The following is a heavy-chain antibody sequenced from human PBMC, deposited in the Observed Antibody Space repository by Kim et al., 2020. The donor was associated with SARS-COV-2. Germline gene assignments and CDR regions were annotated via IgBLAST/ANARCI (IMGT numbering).Heavy chain of an antibody. Sequence: GGSLRLSCAASGFTVSSNYMSWVRQAPGKGLEWVSVIYSGGSTYYADSVKGRFTISRDNSKNTLYLQMNSLRAEDTAVYYCARDRGGCSSTSCYAFDYWGQGTLVTVSS. CDR3: ARDRGGCSSTSCYAFDY. J-gene: IGHJ4*02. CDR2: IYSGGST. D-gene: IGHD2-2*01. V-gene: IGHV3-53*01. CDR1: GFTVSSNY.